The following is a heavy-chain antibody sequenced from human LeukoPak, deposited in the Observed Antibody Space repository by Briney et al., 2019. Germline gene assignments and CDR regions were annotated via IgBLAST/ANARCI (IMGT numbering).Heavy chain of an antibody. CDR3: ATLDSIAEDTILDY. CDR2: INPSGGST. D-gene: IGHD6-6*01. CDR1: GYTFTSYY. Sequence: ASVKVSCKASGYTFTSYYMHWVRQAPGQGLEWMGIINPSGGSTSYAQKFQGRVTMTRDMSTSTVYTELSSLRSEDTAVYYCATLDSIAEDTILDYWGQGTLVTVSS. V-gene: IGHV1-46*01. J-gene: IGHJ4*02.